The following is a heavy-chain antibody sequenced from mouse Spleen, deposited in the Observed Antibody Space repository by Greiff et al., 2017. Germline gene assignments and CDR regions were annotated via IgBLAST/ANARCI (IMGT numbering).Heavy chain of an antibody. D-gene: IGHD1-2*01. CDR1: GYTFTDYY. CDR2: INPNNGGT. Sequence: EVQLQQSGPELVKPGASVKISCKASGYTFTDYYMNWVKQSHGKSLEWIGDINPNNGGTSYNQKFKGKATLTVDKSSSTAYMELRSLTSEDSAVYYCARRNYGYPYAMDYWGQGTSVTVSS. CDR3: ARRNYGYPYAMDY. V-gene: IGHV1-26*01. J-gene: IGHJ4*01.